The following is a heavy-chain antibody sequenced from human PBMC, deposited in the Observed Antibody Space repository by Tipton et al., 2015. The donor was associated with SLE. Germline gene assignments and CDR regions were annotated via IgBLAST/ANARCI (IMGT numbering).Heavy chain of an antibody. J-gene: IGHJ4*02. CDR1: GGSFSGYY. V-gene: IGHV4-34*01. CDR2: INHSGST. CDR3: ARESPKLGSADFDY. Sequence: TLSLTCAVYGGSFSGYYWSWIRQPPGKGLEWIGEINHSGSTYYNPSLKSRVTISVDTSKNQFSLKLSSVTAADTAVYYCARESPKLGSADFDYWGQGTLVTVSS. D-gene: IGHD7-27*01.